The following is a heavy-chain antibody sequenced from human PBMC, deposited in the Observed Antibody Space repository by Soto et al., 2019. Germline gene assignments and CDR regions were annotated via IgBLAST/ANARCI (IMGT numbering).Heavy chain of an antibody. CDR1: GGSISSSSYY. Sequence: SETLSLTCTGSGGSISSSSYYWGWIRQPPGKGLEWIGRIYYSGSTYYNPSLKSRVTISVDTSKNQFSLKLSSVTAADTAVYYCARESITMIVVVARVDAFDIWGQGTMVTVSS. CDR3: ARESITMIVVVARVDAFDI. V-gene: IGHV4-39*02. CDR2: IYYSGST. D-gene: IGHD3-22*01. J-gene: IGHJ3*02.